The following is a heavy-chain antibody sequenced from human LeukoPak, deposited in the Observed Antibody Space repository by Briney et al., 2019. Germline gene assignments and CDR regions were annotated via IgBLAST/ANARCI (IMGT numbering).Heavy chain of an antibody. D-gene: IGHD6-13*01. J-gene: IGHJ6*03. Sequence: PSETLSLTCTVSGGSISSYYWSWIRQPPGKGLEWIGYIYYSGSTNYNPSLKSRVTISVDKSKNQFSLKLSSVTAADTAVYYCASSSIAADMDVWGKGTTVTVSS. V-gene: IGHV4-59*12. CDR3: ASSSIAADMDV. CDR2: IYYSGST. CDR1: GGSISSYY.